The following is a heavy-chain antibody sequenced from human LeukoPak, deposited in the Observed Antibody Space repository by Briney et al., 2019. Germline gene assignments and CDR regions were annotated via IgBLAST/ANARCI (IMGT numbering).Heavy chain of an antibody. Sequence: SEALSLTCAVYGGSFSGYYWSWIRQPPGKGLEWIGEINHSGSTNYNPSLKSRVTISVDTSKNQFPLKLSSVTAADTAVYYCARLRGYDFWSGYLDAFDIWGQGTMVTVSS. CDR1: GGSFSGYY. J-gene: IGHJ3*02. V-gene: IGHV4-34*01. CDR2: INHSGST. D-gene: IGHD3-3*01. CDR3: ARLRGYDFWSGYLDAFDI.